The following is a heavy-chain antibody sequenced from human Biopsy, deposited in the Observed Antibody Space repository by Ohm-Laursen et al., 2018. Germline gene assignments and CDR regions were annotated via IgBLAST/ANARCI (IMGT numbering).Heavy chain of an antibody. Sequence: SLTLSCSASVFILCRFWLYWVRHSPGKGLVWVPRINSDGSSTNYADAVKGRFTISRDNTKNTVFLQMNSLRAEDTAVYYCTRAEAGSGSLLYFDYWGQRTLVTVSS. J-gene: IGHJ4*02. V-gene: IGHV3-74*01. CDR1: VFILCRFW. D-gene: IGHD3-10*01. CDR2: INSDGSST. CDR3: TRAEAGSGSLLYFDY.